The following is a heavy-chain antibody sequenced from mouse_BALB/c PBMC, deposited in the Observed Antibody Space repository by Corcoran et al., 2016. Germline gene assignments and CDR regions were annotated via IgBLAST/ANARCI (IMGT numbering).Heavy chain of an antibody. CDR2: IDPANGNT. J-gene: IGHJ1*01. Sequence: EVQLQQSGAELVKPGASVKLSCTASGFNIKDTYMHWVKQRPEQGLEWIGRIDPANGNTKYDPKFQGKATITADTSSNTAYLQLSILTSEDTAVYYCARWDWYFDVGCAGTTVTVSS. CDR3: ARWDWYFDV. CDR1: GFNIKDTY. V-gene: IGHV14-3*02.